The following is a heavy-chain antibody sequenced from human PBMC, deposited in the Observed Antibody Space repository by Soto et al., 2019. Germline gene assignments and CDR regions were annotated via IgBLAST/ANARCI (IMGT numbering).Heavy chain of an antibody. CDR1: GFTFSSYG. D-gene: IGHD1-26*01. CDR3: AKDVYEGGGYYYYGMDV. V-gene: IGHV3-30*18. Sequence: QVQLVESGGGVVQPGRSLRLSCAASGFTFSSYGMHWVRQAPGKGLEWVAVISYDGSNKYYADSVKGRFTISRDNSKNTLYLQMNSLRAEDTAVYYCAKDVYEGGGYYYYGMDVWGQGTKVTVSS. CDR2: ISYDGSNK. J-gene: IGHJ6*02.